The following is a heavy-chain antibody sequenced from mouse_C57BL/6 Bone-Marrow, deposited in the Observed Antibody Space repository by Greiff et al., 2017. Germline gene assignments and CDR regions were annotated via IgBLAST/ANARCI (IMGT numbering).Heavy chain of an antibody. Sequence: SGGDLVKPGGSLKLSCAASGFTFSSYGMSWVRQTPDKRLEWVATISSGGSYTYYPDSVKGRFTISRDNAKNTLYLQMSSLKSEDTAMYYCARRTMVTVDYWGQGTTLTVSS. CDR1: GFTFSSYG. V-gene: IGHV5-6*02. CDR3: ARRTMVTVDY. D-gene: IGHD2-2*01. J-gene: IGHJ2*01. CDR2: ISSGGSYT.